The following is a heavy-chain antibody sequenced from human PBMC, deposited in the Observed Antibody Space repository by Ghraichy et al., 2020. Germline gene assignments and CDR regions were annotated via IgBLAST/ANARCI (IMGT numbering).Heavy chain of an antibody. CDR3: ARWDGGRSFDY. J-gene: IGHJ4*02. V-gene: IGHV3-30*03. D-gene: IGHD3-16*01. Sequence: GSLRLSCAASGLTLSRYGMHWVRQAPGKGLEWVAYISNDGSKTNHADSVKGRFTISRDNTKNTLYLQMNSLRDEDTAVYYCARWDGGRSFDYWGQGTLVTVSS. CDR2: ISNDGSKT. CDR1: GLTLSRYG.